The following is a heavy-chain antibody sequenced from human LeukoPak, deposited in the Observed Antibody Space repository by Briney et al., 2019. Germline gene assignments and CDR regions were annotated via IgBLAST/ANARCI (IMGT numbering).Heavy chain of an antibody. CDR2: ISYDGSNK. V-gene: IGHV3-30*18. Sequence: PGRSLRLSCAASGFTFSSYGMHWVRQAPGKGLEWVAVISYDGSNKYYADSVKGRFTISRDNSKNTLYLQMNSLRAEDTAVYYCAKDESTVWYYYYYMDVWGKGTTVTVSS. CDR1: GFTFSSYG. J-gene: IGHJ6*03. CDR3: AKDESTVWYYYYYMDV. D-gene: IGHD4-17*01.